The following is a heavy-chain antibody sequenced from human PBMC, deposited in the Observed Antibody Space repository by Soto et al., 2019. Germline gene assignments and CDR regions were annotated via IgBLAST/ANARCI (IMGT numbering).Heavy chain of an antibody. CDR1: GFTFSSYA. CDR3: AKGLVGATGRPCLDY. D-gene: IGHD1-26*01. Sequence: PGGSLRLSCAASGFTFSSYAMSWVRQARGKGLEWVSAISGSGGSTYYADSVKGRFTISRDNSKNTLYLQMNSLRAEDTAVYYCAKGLVGATGRPCLDYWGQGTLVTVSS. CDR2: ISGSGGST. J-gene: IGHJ4*02. V-gene: IGHV3-23*01.